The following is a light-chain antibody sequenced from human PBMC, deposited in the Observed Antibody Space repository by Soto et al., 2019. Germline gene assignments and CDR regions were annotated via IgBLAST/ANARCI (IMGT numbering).Light chain of an antibody. CDR2: HNS. V-gene: IGLV1-40*01. CDR1: SSNIGAGYD. J-gene: IGLJ1*01. Sequence: QSVLTQPPSVSGAAGERVTISCTGSSSNIGAGYDVHWYQQLPGTAPKLLIYHNSNRPSGVPDRFSGSKSGTSASLAITGLQAEDEADYYCQSYDSSLSGSRVFRTGTKVTVL. CDR3: QSYDSSLSGSRV.